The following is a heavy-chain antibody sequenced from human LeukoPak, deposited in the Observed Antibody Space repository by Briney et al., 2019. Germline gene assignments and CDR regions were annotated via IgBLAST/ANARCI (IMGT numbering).Heavy chain of an antibody. J-gene: IGHJ4*02. CDR2: IKQDGSEK. Sequence: PGGSLRLSCAASGFTFSRHWMTWVRQAPGKGLEWVANIKQDGSEKYYVDSVKGRFSISRDNTKNTLYLQMNSLRAEDTAVYYCARGQVDFWSGYYRDYRGQGTLVTVSS. CDR1: GFTFSRHW. V-gene: IGHV3-7*01. D-gene: IGHD3-3*01. CDR3: ARGQVDFWSGYYRDY.